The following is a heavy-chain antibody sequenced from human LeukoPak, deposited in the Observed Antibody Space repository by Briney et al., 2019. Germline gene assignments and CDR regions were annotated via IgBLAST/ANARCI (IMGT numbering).Heavy chain of an antibody. CDR3: ARDSFETDIDY. V-gene: IGHV3-7*01. J-gene: IGHJ4*02. CDR2: IKEDGSEQ. Sequence: GGSLRLSCAASGFSFSRYWMRWVCQTPGKGLEWVANIKEDGSEQYYADSVKGRFTISRDNVKNSLFLQVNSLRAEDTAVYYCARDSFETDIDYWGQGTLVTVSS. D-gene: IGHD1-14*01. CDR1: GFSFSRYW.